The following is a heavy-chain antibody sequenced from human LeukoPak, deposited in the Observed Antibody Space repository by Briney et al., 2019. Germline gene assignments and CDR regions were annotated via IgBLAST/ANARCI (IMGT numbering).Heavy chain of an antibody. CDR3: ASPVTGY. Sequence: SETLFLTCTVSGGSISSSSYYWGWIRQPPGKGLEWIGSIYYSGSTYYNPSLKSRVTISVDTSKNQFSLKLSSVTAADTAVYYCASPVTGYWGQGTLVTVSS. V-gene: IGHV4-39*01. J-gene: IGHJ4*02. CDR1: GGSISSSSYY. CDR2: IYYSGST.